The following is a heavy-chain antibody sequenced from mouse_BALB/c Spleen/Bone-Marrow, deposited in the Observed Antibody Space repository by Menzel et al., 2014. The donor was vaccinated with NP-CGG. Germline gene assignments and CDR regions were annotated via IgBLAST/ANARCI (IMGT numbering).Heavy chain of an antibody. CDR2: ISSGGGST. CDR3: ARHRGDWGREFAY. D-gene: IGHD4-1*01. V-gene: IGHV5-12-1*01. CDR1: GFAFSNYD. J-gene: IGHJ3*01. Sequence: EVMLVESGGGLVKPGVSLKLSCAASGFAFSNYDMSWVRQTPEKRLEWVAYISSGGGSTYYLDTVKGRFTISRDNAKNTLYLQMSSLKSEDTVMYYCARHRGDWGREFAYSSQGTLVPVSA.